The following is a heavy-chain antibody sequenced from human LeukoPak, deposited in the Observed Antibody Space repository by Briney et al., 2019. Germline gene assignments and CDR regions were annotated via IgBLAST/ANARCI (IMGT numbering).Heavy chain of an antibody. D-gene: IGHD6-6*01. CDR1: GGSISSHY. CDR3: ARGPTAYSSSMYFDY. CDR2: IYYSGST. Sequence: SETLSLTCTVSGGSISSHYWSWIRQPPGKGLEWIGYIYYSGSTNYNPSLKSRVTISVDTSKNQFSLKLSSVTAADAAVYYCARGPTAYSSSMYFDYWGQGTLVTVSS. J-gene: IGHJ4*02. V-gene: IGHV4-59*11.